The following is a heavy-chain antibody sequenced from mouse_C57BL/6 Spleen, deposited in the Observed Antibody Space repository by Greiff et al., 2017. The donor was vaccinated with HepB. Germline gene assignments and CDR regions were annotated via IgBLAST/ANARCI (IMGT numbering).Heavy chain of an antibody. J-gene: IGHJ3*01. D-gene: IGHD2-3*01. V-gene: IGHV2-6*03. CDR2: IWSDGST. CDR3: ARDDGYYVGTWFAY. Sequence: QVHVKQSGPGLVAPSQSLSITCTVSGFSLTSYGVHWVRQPPGKGLEWLVVIWSDGSTTYNSALKSRQSNSKDNSKSQVFLKMNSLQTDDTAMYYCARDDGYYVGTWFAYWGQGTLVTVSA. CDR1: GFSLTSYG.